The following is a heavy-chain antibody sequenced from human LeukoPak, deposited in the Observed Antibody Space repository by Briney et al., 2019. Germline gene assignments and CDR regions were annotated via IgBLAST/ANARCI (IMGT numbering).Heavy chain of an antibody. CDR1: GGSISSSSYY. CDR3: ARGGAVAVGYY. V-gene: IGHV4-61*05. CDR2: IYYSGST. J-gene: IGHJ4*02. D-gene: IGHD6-19*01. Sequence: SETLSLTCTVSGGSISSSSYYWGWIRQPPGKGLEWIGYIYYSGSTNYNPSLKSRVTISVDTSKNQFSLKLSSVTAADTAVYYCARGGAVAVGYYWGQGTLVTVSS.